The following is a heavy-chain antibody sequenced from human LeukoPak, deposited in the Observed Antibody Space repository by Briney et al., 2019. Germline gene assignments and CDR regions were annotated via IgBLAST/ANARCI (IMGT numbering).Heavy chain of an antibody. V-gene: IGHV3-48*01. J-gene: IGHJ3*02. D-gene: IGHD3-22*01. Sequence: GRSLRLSCAASGFTFSSYSMNWVRQAPGKGLEWVSYISSSSSTIYYADSVKGRFTISRDNAKNSLYLQMNSLRAEDTAVYYCARDYYDSSGYHDAFDIWGQGTMVTVSS. CDR3: ARDYYDSSGYHDAFDI. CDR1: GFTFSSYS. CDR2: ISSSSSTI.